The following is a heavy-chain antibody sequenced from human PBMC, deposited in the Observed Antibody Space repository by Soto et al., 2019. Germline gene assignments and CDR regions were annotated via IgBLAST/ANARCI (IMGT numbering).Heavy chain of an antibody. CDR3: ARNVDTARAYYFDY. CDR1: GASINPYY. CDR2: IYYSGSS. V-gene: IGHV4-59*01. J-gene: IGHJ4*02. Sequence: SETLSLTCTVSGASINPYYWSWIRQPPGKGLEWIGYIYYSGSSNYNPSLRSRVTISLDTSKNQFSLKLSSVTAADTAVYYCARNVDTARAYYFDYWGQGILVT. D-gene: IGHD5-18*01.